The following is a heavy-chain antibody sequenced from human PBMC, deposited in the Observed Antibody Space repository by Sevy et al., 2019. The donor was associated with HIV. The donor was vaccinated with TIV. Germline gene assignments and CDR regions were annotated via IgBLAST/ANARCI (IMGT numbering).Heavy chain of an antibody. Sequence: ASVKVSCKASGYTFTDYYIHWVRQAPGQGLEWMAWINPNDGVTNYPQRFQGGDTVTRDTSVSTAYMELRGLRYDDTAIYYCARLTTKPTSDLYGMDVWGQGTTVTVSS. CDR1: GYTFTDYY. J-gene: IGHJ6*02. V-gene: IGHV1-2*02. D-gene: IGHD4-17*01. CDR2: INPNDGVT. CDR3: ARLTTKPTSDLYGMDV.